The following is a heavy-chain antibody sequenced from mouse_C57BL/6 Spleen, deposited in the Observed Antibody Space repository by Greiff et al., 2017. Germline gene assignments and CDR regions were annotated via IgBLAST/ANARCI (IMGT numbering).Heavy chain of an antibody. Sequence: QVQLQQPGAELVRPGSSVKLSCKASGYTFTSYWMHWVKQRPIQGLEWIGNIDPSDSETHYNQKFKDKATLTVDKSSSTAYMPLSSLASEDSAVYYCATYSNYAGYFDYWGQGTTLTVSS. CDR2: IDPSDSET. CDR1: GYTFTSYW. CDR3: ATYSNYAGYFDY. V-gene: IGHV1-52*01. D-gene: IGHD2-5*01. J-gene: IGHJ2*01.